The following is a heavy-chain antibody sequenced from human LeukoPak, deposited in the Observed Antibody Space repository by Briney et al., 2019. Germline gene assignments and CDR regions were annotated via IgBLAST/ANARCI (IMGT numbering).Heavy chain of an antibody. CDR1: GGSISSYY. J-gene: IGHJ6*04. D-gene: IGHD3-10*01. Sequence: SETLSLTCTVSGGSISSYYWSWIRQPAGKGLEWIGRIYTSGSTNYNPSLKSRVTMSVDTSKNQFSLKLSSVTAADTAVYYCARDGYGSGSPPLDVWGKGTTVTVSS. CDR3: ARDGYGSGSPPLDV. V-gene: IGHV4-4*07. CDR2: IYTSGST.